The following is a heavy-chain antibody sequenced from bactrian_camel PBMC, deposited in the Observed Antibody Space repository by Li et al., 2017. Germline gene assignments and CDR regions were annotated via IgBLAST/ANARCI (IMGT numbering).Heavy chain of an antibody. CDR2: IMQDSPRA. Sequence: VQLVESGGGSAQPGGSLRLTCVASGFTSKNFPMTWVRQRPGQGLEWVSSIMQDSPRAEYADSVKGRFTISRDNAKNTLNLQMNNLKPEDTGMYYCAAWAFSVCTVATGLAMNHWWGRGTQVTVS. CDR1: GFTSKNFP. J-gene: IGHJ4*01. D-gene: IGHD6*01. V-gene: IGHV3S31*01. CDR3: AAWAFSVCTVATGLAMNHW.